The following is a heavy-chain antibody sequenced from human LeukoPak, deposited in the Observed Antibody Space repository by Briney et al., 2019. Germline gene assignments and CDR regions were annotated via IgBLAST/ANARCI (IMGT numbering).Heavy chain of an antibody. D-gene: IGHD3-9*01. CDR3: ARDYDILTGYPPPYYYYGMDV. CDR1: GFTFDDYA. CDR2: ISWNSGSI. J-gene: IGHJ6*02. Sequence: PGGSLRLSCAASGFTFDDYAMHWVRQAPGKGLEWVSGISWNSGSIGYADSVKGRFTISRDNAKNSLYLQMNSLRAEDTAVYYCARDYDILTGYPPPYYYYGMDVWGQGTTVTVSS. V-gene: IGHV3-9*01.